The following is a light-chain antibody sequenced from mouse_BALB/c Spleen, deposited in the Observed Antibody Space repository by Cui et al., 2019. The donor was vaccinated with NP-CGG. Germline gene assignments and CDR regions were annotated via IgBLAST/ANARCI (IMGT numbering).Light chain of an antibody. J-gene: IGLJ1*01. CDR3: VLWYSNHWV. Sequence: AVATQESALTTSPGETVTLTCRSSTGAVTTNNYANWVQEKPDHLFTGLIGGTNNRPPGIPARFSGSLIGDKAALTITGAQTEDEAIYFCVLWYSNHWVFGGGTKLTVL. CDR2: GTN. CDR1: TGAVTTNNY. V-gene: IGLV1*01.